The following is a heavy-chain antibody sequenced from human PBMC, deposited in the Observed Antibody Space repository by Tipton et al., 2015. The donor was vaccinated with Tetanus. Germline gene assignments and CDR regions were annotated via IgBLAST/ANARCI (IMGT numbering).Heavy chain of an antibody. V-gene: IGHV1-18*01. CDR1: GYTFNTFG. CDR2: ISVYNGNT. J-gene: IGHJ4*02. CDR3: ARVPTNPLAVDRPTDY. Sequence: QVQLVQSGAEVKKPGASVKVSCKASGYTFNTFGISWVRQAPGQGLEWMGWISVYNGNTNYGHNVQGRVTMTADTPTSTAYMELRSLRSDDTAVYYCARVPTNPLAVDRPTDYWGQGTLVTVSS. D-gene: IGHD6-19*01.